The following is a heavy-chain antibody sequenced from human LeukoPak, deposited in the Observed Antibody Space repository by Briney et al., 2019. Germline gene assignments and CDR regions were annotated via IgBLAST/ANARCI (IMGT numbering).Heavy chain of an antibody. V-gene: IGHV3-23*01. CDR3: AKMGLKQWPYNYFDY. Sequence: GGSLRLSCAASGFTVSSNYMSWVRQAPGKGLEWVSAISGSGGSTYYADSVKGRFTISRDNSKNTLYLQMNSLRAEDTAVYYRAKMGLKQWPYNYFDYWGQGTLVTVSS. D-gene: IGHD6-19*01. CDR1: GFTVSSNY. J-gene: IGHJ4*02. CDR2: ISGSGGST.